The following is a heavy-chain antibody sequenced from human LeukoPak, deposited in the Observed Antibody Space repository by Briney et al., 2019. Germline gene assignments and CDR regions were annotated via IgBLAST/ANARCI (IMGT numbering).Heavy chain of an antibody. V-gene: IGHV2-70*04. Sequence: ESGPALVKPTQTLTLTCTFPGFSLSTSGMRVSWIRQPPGKALEWLARIDWDDDKFYSTSLKTRLTISKDTSKNQVVLTMTNMDPVDTATYYCARTGGWYFNFDYWGQGTLVTVSS. CDR2: IDWDDDK. CDR1: GFSLSTSGMR. J-gene: IGHJ4*02. CDR3: ARTGGWYFNFDY. D-gene: IGHD6-19*01.